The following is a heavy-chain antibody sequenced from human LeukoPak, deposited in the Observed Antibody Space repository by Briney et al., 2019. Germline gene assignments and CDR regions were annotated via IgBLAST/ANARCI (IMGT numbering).Heavy chain of an antibody. CDR3: ARDIYCSGGSCYSTAFDI. Sequence: GGSLRLSCAASGFTLSSYAMNWVRQAPGKGLEWVSAISGNGYPYYADSVKGRFTISRDNSKNTLYLQMNSLRAEDTAVYYCARDIYCSGGSCYSTAFDIWGQGTMVTVSS. D-gene: IGHD2-15*01. CDR2: ISGNGYP. J-gene: IGHJ3*02. CDR1: GFTLSSYA. V-gene: IGHV3-23*01.